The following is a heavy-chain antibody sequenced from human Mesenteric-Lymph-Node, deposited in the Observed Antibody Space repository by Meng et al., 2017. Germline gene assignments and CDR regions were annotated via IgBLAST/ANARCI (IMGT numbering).Heavy chain of an antibody. D-gene: IGHD6-13*01. CDR1: GFTFSSYG. J-gene: IGHJ4*02. V-gene: IGHV3-33*01. CDR3: ARATSGIAAAGN. Sequence: GESLKITCAASGFTFSSYGMHWVRQAPGKGLEWVAVIWYDGSNKYYADSVKGRFTISRDNAKNSLYLQMNSLRAEDTAVYYCARATSGIAAAGNWGQGTLVTVSS. CDR2: IWYDGSNK.